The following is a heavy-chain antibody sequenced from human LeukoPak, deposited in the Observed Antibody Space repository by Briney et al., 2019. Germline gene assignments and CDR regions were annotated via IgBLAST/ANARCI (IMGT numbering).Heavy chain of an antibody. V-gene: IGHV3-23*01. J-gene: IGHJ5*01. D-gene: IGHD1-26*01. Sequence: PGGSLRLSCAASGFTFSSYGVSWVRQAPGKGLEWVSAISGSGGNTYYADSVKGRFTISRDNAKNSVYLHMNSLRAEDTAVYYCARDKVVGPTKFDSWGQGTLVTVSS. CDR3: ARDKVVGPTKFDS. CDR1: GFTFSSYG. CDR2: ISGSGGNT.